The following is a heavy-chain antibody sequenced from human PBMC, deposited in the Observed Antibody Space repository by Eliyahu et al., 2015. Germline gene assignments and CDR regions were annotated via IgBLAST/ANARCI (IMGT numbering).Heavy chain of an antibody. D-gene: IGHD3-22*01. V-gene: IGHV3-21*01. CDR2: ITSGSSFI. CDR3: ARGDYYDREEGIQH. J-gene: IGHJ1*01. CDR1: GFTFRTYT. Sequence: EVQLVXSGGGLVKPGGSLRLXCAASGFTFRTYTMTWVRQAPGKGLQWVSSITSGSSFIYFTDAVKGRFSISRDNDRNSLYLQMHSLTAEDTAVYYCARGDYYDREEGIQHWGQGTLVTVSS.